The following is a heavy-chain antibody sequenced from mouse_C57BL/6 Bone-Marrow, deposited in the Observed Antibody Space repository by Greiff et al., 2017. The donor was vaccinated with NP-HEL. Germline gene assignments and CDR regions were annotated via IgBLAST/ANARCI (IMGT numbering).Heavy chain of an antibody. J-gene: IGHJ4*01. Sequence: QVQLQQSGAELAKPGASVKLSCKASGYTFTSYWMHWVKQRPGQGLEWIGYINPSSGYTKYNQKFKDEATLTADKSSSTAYMQLSSLTYEDSAVYYCARSPRYGNFAMDYWGQGTSVTVSS. CDR2: INPSSGYT. CDR1: GYTFTSYW. CDR3: ARSPRYGNFAMDY. D-gene: IGHD2-1*01. V-gene: IGHV1-7*01.